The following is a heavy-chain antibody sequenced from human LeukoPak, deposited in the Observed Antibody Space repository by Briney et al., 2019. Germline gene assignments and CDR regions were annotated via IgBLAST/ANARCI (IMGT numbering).Heavy chain of an antibody. Sequence: GGSLRLSCATSGFTFSSYGMHWVRQAPGKGLEWVAVISYDGSNKYYADSVKGRFTISRDNSKNTLYLQMNSLRAEDTAVYYCAKGDSGYDEDFDYWGQGTLVTVSS. V-gene: IGHV3-30*18. CDR3: AKGDSGYDEDFDY. D-gene: IGHD5-12*01. CDR2: ISYDGSNK. J-gene: IGHJ4*02. CDR1: GFTFSSYG.